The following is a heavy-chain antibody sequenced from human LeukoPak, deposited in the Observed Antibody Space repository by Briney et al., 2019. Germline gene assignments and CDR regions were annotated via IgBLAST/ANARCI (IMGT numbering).Heavy chain of an antibody. J-gene: IGHJ4*02. D-gene: IGHD2-15*01. Sequence: SETLSLTCTVSGDSITTHPWSWVRQTPGKGLDYIGFIDSNGNTNYNPSLKTRVIISSDTSTNQISLTLNSVAAADTAVYYCSRLAKCDGNCYSFDLWGQGMLVTVSS. V-gene: IGHV4-59*11. CDR2: IDSNGNT. CDR3: SRLAKCDGNCYSFDL. CDR1: GDSITTHP.